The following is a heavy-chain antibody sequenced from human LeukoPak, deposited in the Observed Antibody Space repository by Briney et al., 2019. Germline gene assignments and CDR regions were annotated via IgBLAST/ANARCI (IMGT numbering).Heavy chain of an antibody. V-gene: IGHV4-59*08. CDR3: AKLVSSDWYYDY. J-gene: IGHJ4*02. CDR2: IYYSGST. D-gene: IGHD6-19*01. CDR1: GGSISSNY. Sequence: SETLSLTCTVSGGSISSNYWSWIRQPPGKGLESIGYIYYSGSTNYNPSLKSRVTMSVDTSKNQFSLKVSSVTAADTAVYYCAKLVSSDWYYDYWGQGTLVTVSS.